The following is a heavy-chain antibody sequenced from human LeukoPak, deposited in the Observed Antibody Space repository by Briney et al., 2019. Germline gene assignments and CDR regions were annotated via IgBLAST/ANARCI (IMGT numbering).Heavy chain of an antibody. CDR1: GFTFSSYA. CDR3: AKDGRYCSGGSCYSRFDY. D-gene: IGHD2-15*01. J-gene: IGHJ4*02. Sequence: GGSLRLSCAASGFTFSSYAMSWVRQAPGKGLEWVSAFSGSGGDTYYADSVKGRFTISRDNSKNTLYLQMNSLRAEDTAVYYCAKDGRYCSGGSCYSRFDYWGQGTLVTVSS. V-gene: IGHV3-23*01. CDR2: FSGSGGDT.